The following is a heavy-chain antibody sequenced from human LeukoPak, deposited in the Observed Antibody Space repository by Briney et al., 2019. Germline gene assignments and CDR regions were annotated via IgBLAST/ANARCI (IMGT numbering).Heavy chain of an antibody. CDR1: GGSISSSNW. Sequence: SETLSLTCAVSGGSISSSNWWSWVRQPPGKGLEWIGEIYHSGSTNYNPSLKSRVTISVDKSKNQFSLKLSSVTAADTAVYYCARFGPEYDYVWGSHRTYFDYWGQGTLVTVSS. CDR2: IYHSGST. V-gene: IGHV4-4*02. J-gene: IGHJ4*02. CDR3: ARFGPEYDYVWGSHRTYFDY. D-gene: IGHD3-16*02.